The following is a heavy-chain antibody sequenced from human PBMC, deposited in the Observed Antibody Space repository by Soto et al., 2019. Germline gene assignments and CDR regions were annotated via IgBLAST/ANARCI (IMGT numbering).Heavy chain of an antibody. CDR1: GFTFSSYA. CDR3: ASDYGCNSYYFDY. Sequence: GGSLRLSCAASGFTFSSYAMSWVRQAPGKGLEWVSAISGSGGSTYYADSVKGRFTISRDNSKNTLYLQMNSLRAEDTAVYYCASDYGCNSYYFDYWGQGTLVTVSS. CDR2: ISGSGGST. V-gene: IGHV3-23*01. J-gene: IGHJ4*02. D-gene: IGHD4-17*01.